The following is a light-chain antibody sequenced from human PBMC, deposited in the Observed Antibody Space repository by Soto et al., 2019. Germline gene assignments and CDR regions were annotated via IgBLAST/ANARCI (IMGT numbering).Light chain of an antibody. J-gene: IGLJ2*01. CDR3: QSYDTSLSASV. V-gene: IGLV1-40*01. CDR1: RSNIGAGYA. Sequence: QSVLTQPPSVSGAPGQRVTISCTGSRSNIGAGYAVHWYQQLPGTAPKLLIYDNTNRPSRVPDRFSASESGTSASLAITGLQSEDEADYYCQSYDTSLSASVFGGGTKLTVL. CDR2: DNT.